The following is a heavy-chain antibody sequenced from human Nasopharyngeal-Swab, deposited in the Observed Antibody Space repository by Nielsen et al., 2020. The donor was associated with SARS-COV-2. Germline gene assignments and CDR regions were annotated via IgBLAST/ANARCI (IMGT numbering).Heavy chain of an antibody. J-gene: IGHJ4*02. D-gene: IGHD5-12*01. V-gene: IGHV4-39*01. Sequence: SETLSPTCTVSGGSISSSSYYWGWIRQPPGKGLEWIGSIYYSGSTYYNPSLKSRVTISVDTSKNQFSLKLSSVTAADTAVYYCARLSGYSGYDERAFDYWGQGTLVTVSS. CDR3: ARLSGYSGYDERAFDY. CDR1: GGSISSSSYY. CDR2: IYYSGST.